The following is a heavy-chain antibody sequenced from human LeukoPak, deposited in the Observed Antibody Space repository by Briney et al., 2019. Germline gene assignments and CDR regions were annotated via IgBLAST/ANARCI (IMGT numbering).Heavy chain of an antibody. CDR3: ATSDRPATRFDY. J-gene: IGHJ4*02. Sequence: SETLSLTCTVSGYSISSGYYWGWIRQPPGKGLEWIGSIYHSGRTFYNPSLKSRVTISVDTSKHQFSLKLTSVTAADTAVYYCATSDRPATRFDYWGQGTLVTVSS. CDR1: GYSISSGYY. CDR2: IYHSGRT. V-gene: IGHV4-38-2*02. D-gene: IGHD5-24*01.